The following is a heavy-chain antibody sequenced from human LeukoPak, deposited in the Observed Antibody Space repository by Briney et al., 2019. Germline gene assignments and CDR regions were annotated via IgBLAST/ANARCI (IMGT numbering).Heavy chain of an antibody. Sequence: GRSLRLSCAASGFTFSSYGMHRVRQAPGKGLEWVAATWYDGSNKYYADSVKGRFTISRDNSKNTLFLQMNSLRAEDTAVYFCARGGHCSTTSCSNYDGMDVWGQGTTLTVSS. J-gene: IGHJ6*02. CDR2: TWYDGSNK. D-gene: IGHD2-2*01. V-gene: IGHV3-33*01. CDR3: ARGGHCSTTSCSNYDGMDV. CDR1: GFTFSSYG.